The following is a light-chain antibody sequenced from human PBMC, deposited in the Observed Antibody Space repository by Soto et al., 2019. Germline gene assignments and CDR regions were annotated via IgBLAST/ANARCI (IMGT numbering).Light chain of an antibody. CDR1: SSVVGRYNY. CDR2: DVS. CDR3: SSYTSRNTFV. V-gene: IGLV2-14*01. J-gene: IGLJ1*01. Sequence: QSVLAQPAPVSGSPGQSIAISCTGTSSVVGRYNYVSWFQQHPGKAPKLMIYDVSNRPSGVSDRFSGSKSGNTASLTISGLQAEDEADYYCSSYTSRNTFVFGTGTKVTVL.